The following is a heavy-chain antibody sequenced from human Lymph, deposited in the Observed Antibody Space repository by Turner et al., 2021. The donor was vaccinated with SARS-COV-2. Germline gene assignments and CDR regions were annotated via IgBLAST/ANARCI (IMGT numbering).Heavy chain of an antibody. J-gene: IGHJ6*02. CDR1: GITVSRNY. CDR2: IYSGGSS. D-gene: IGHD5-18*01. V-gene: IGHV3-53*04. Sequence: EGQLVESGGGLVQPGGSLRLSCAASGITVSRNYMSWVRQAQGKGLEWVSVIYSGGSSYYADSVKGRFTISRHNSKNTLYLQMNSLRAEDTAVYYCARDLDTAGGMDVWGQGTTVTVSS. CDR3: ARDLDTAGGMDV.